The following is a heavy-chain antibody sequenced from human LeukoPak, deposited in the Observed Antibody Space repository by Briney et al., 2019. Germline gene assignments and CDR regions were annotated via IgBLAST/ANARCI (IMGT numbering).Heavy chain of an antibody. CDR3: TTEVGYSSSWADY. CDR2: IESKADGGTT. J-gene: IGHJ4*02. CDR1: GFTFSNAW. D-gene: IGHD6-13*01. V-gene: IGHV3-15*04. Sequence: GSLRLSWAASGFTFSNAWMSWVRQAPGRGLEWVVRIESKADGGTTDYAAPVKGRFTISRDDSKNTLYLQMNSLKTEDTAVYYCTTEVGYSSSWADYWGQRTLVTVPS.